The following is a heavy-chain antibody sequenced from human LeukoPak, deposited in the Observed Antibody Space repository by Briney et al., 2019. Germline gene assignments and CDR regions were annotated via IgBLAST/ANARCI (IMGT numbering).Heavy chain of an antibody. CDR1: GYTFTGYY. J-gene: IGHJ3*02. CDR2: INPNSGGT. D-gene: IGHD6-13*01. V-gene: IGHV1-2*04. CDR3: ARGLAAAGAHDAFDI. Sequence: ASVKVSCKASGYTFTGYYMHWVRQAPGQGLEWMGWINPNSGGTNYAQKFQGWVTMTRDTSISTAYMELSRLRSDDTAVYYCARGLAAAGAHDAFDIWGQGTMVAVSS.